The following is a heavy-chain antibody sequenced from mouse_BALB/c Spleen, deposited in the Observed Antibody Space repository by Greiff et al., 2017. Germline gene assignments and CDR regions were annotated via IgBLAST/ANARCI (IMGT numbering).Heavy chain of an antibody. V-gene: IGHV5-17*02. J-gene: IGHJ3*01. CDR1: GFTFSSFG. CDR3: ARFDPWFAY. Sequence: EVKLVESGGGLVQPGGSRKLSCAASGFTFSSFGMHWVRQAPEKGLEWVAYISSGSSTIYYADTVKGRFAISRDNPKNTLFLQMTSLRSEDTAMYYCARFDPWFAYWGQGTLVTVSA. CDR2: ISSGSSTI.